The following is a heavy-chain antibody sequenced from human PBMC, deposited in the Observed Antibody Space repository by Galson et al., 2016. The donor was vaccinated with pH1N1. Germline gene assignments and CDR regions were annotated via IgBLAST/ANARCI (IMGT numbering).Heavy chain of an antibody. CDR3: ATSVEGSGSYYFDY. D-gene: IGHD3-22*01. V-gene: IGHV1-2*06. Sequence: SVKVSCKASGYTFTGKYLHWVRQAPGQGLEWMGRINPDSGDTRYTQKFQGRVTMTSDTSVTTAYMELTSVTYDDTAVYFCATSVEGSGSYYFDYWGQGTLVTVSS. CDR2: INPDSGDT. CDR1: GYTFTGKY. J-gene: IGHJ4*02.